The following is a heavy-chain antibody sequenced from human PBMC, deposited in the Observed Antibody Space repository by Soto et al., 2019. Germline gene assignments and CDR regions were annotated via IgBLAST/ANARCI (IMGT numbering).Heavy chain of an antibody. CDR1: GFTFSNAW. CDR2: IKSKTDGGTT. V-gene: IGHV3-15*07. Sequence: EVQLVESGGGLVKPGGSLRLSCAASGFTFSNAWMNWVRQAPGKGLEWVGRIKSKTDGGTTDYAAPVKGRFTISRDDSKNTLYLQMNSLKTEDTAVYYCTTDILGFGELPLDCWGQGTLVTVSS. J-gene: IGHJ4*02. D-gene: IGHD3-10*01. CDR3: TTDILGFGELPLDC.